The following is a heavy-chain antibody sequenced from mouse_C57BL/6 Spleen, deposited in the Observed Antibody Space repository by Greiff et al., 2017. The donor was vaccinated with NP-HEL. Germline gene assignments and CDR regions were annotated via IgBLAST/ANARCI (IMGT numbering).Heavy chain of an antibody. D-gene: IGHD2-4*01. CDR2: IYPGDGAT. V-gene: IGHV1-82*01. CDR1: GYAFSSSW. J-gene: IGHJ4*01. CDR3: AREEDYGDYYAMDY. Sequence: VQRVESGPELVKPGASVKISCKASGYAFSSSWMNWVKQRPGKGLEWIGRIYPGDGATNYNGKFKGKATLTADKSSSTAYMQLSSLTSEDSAVYFCAREEDYGDYYAMDYWGQGTSVTVSS.